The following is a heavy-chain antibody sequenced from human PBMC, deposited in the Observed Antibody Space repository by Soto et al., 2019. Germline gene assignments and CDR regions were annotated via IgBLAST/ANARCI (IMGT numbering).Heavy chain of an antibody. J-gene: IGHJ6*02. CDR2: INHSGRT. V-gene: IGHV4-34*01. Sequence: QVQLQQWGAGLLKPSETLSLTCAVYGGSFSGYYLSWIRQPPGKALEWIGEINHSGRTNYKPSLKTPVTLSVDASNNQCAVQLSSVSAADTAVYYCARSTLGRVRFLEWLPYYYYGMDVWGQGPTVTVSS. D-gene: IGHD3-3*01. CDR1: GGSFSGYY. CDR3: ARSTLGRVRFLEWLPYYYYGMDV.